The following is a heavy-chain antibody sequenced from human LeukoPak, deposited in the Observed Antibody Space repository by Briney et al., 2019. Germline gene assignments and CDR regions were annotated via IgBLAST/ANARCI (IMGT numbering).Heavy chain of an antibody. V-gene: IGHV1-46*01. CDR1: GYTFTSYY. CDR3: AGGYGSVTAISY. J-gene: IGHJ4*02. D-gene: IGHD2-21*02. Sequence: ASVKVSCKASGYTFTSYYMHGVRQAPGQGLEWMGIINPSGGSTSYAQKFQGRVTMTRDTSTSTVYMELSSLRSEDTAVYYCAGGYGSVTAISYWGQGILVTVSS. CDR2: INPSGGST.